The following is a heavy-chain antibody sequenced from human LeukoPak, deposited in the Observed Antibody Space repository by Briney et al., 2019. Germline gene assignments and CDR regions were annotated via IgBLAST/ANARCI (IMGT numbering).Heavy chain of an antibody. V-gene: IGHV4-59*08. J-gene: IGHJ4*02. CDR1: GGSISSYY. D-gene: IGHD3-3*01. Sequence: SETLSLTCTVPGGSISSYYWSWIRQPPGKGLEWIGYIYYSGSTNYNPSLKSRVTISVDTSKNQFSLKLSSVTAADTAVYYCASLTRDWSGLDYWGQGTLVTVSS. CDR3: ASLTRDWSGLDY. CDR2: IYYSGST.